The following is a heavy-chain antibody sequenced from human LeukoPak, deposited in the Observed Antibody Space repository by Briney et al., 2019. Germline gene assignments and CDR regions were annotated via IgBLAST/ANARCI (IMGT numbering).Heavy chain of an antibody. D-gene: IGHD1-26*01. CDR1: GFSFSSYW. V-gene: IGHV3-74*01. CDR3: TVGGTDFHY. J-gene: IGHJ4*02. CDR2: INSDGSSR. Sequence: GGSLRLSCAASGFSFSSYWMHWVRHVPGKGLEWVSRINSDGSSRTYADSVKGRFTISRDNAKNTLFLQMKSLSDDDTAVYYCTVGGTDFHYWGQGTLVTVSS.